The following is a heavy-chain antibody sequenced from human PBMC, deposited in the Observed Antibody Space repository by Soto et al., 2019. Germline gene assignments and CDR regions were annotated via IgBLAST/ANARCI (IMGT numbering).Heavy chain of an antibody. CDR1: GFAFSSYW. J-gene: IGHJ4*02. Sequence: GGSLRLSCAASGFAFSSYWMDWVRQVPGKGLVWVSRINRDGSETTYADSVKGRFTISRDNANNTLSLQMNSLSTDDTAVYYCASEYSGGWNPLGYWGQGTQVTVSS. D-gene: IGHD6-19*01. CDR3: ASEYSGGWNPLGY. CDR2: INRDGSET. V-gene: IGHV3-74*01.